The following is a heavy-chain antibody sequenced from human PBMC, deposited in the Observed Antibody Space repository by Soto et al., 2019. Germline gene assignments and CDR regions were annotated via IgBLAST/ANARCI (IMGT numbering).Heavy chain of an antibody. J-gene: IGHJ6*02. CDR2: IWYDGSNK. V-gene: IGHV3-33*01. Sequence: QVQLVESGGGVVQPGRSLRLSCAASGFTFSSYGMHWVRQAPGKGLEWVAVIWYDGSNKYYADSVKGRFTISRDNSKNTLYLRMSSMRADDTAVYYCARELVVVVAVPQYYYGMDVWGQGGTVTVSS. CDR1: GFTFSSYG. CDR3: ARELVVVVAVPQYYYGMDV. D-gene: IGHD2-15*01.